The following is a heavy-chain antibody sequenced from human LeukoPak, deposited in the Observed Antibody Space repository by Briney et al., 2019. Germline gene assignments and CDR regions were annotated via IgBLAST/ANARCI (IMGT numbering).Heavy chain of an antibody. CDR3: ARGGYSSSWLAFDY. D-gene: IGHD6-13*01. V-gene: IGHV1-2*02. Sequence: ASVKVPCKASGYTFTGYYMHWVRQAPGQGLEWMGWINPNSGGTNYAQKFQGRVTMTRDTSINTAYMELSRLRSDDTAVYYCARGGYSSSWLAFDYWGQGTLVTVSS. CDR2: INPNSGGT. CDR1: GYTFTGYY. J-gene: IGHJ4*02.